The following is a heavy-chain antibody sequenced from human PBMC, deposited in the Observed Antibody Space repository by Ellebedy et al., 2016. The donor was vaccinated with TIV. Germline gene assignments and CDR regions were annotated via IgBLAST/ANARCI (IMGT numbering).Heavy chain of an antibody. CDR1: GFTFSSYA. Sequence: GESLKISCSASGFTFSSYAMHWVRQAPGTGLEYVSAISSNGGSTYYADSVKGRFTISRDNSKNTLYLQMSSLRAEDKAVYYCARDKAPWKVVYYFDYWGQGTLVTVSS. CDR2: ISSNGGST. V-gene: IGHV3-64D*06. CDR3: ARDKAPWKVVYYFDY. J-gene: IGHJ4*02. D-gene: IGHD1-1*01.